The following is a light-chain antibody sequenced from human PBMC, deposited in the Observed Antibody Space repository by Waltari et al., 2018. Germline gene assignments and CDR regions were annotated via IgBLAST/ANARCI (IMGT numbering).Light chain of an antibody. Sequence: QSVLTQPPSASGTPGQRVSIPCSGTNSNLGINYVYWYQQLPGTTPKLLIYRNDQRPSGVPDRFSGSKSGTSASLVISGLRSEDEADYYCAVWDDSLSVVFGGGTKVTVL. CDR3: AVWDDSLSVV. V-gene: IGLV1-47*01. CDR1: NSNLGINY. CDR2: RND. J-gene: IGLJ3*02.